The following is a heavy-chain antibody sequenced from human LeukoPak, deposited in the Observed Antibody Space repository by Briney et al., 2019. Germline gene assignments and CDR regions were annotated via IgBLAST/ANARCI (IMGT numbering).Heavy chain of an antibody. Sequence: SVKVSFKASGYTFTSYGISWVGQAPGQGREWMGRIIPIFGTANYARKFQGRVTITTDASTSTAYMELSSLRSEDTAVYYCAKSDLETSGYVNYWGQGTLVTVSS. CDR1: GYTFTSYG. D-gene: IGHD1-26*01. CDR3: AKSDLETSGYVNY. J-gene: IGHJ4*02. V-gene: IGHV1-69*05. CDR2: IIPIFGTA.